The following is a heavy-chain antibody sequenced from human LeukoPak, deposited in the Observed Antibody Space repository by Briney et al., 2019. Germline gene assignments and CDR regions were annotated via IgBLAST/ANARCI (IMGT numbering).Heavy chain of an antibody. CDR2: IRVSGST. D-gene: IGHD7-27*01. J-gene: IGHJ4*02. V-gene: IGHV3-23*01. Sequence: GGSLRLSCTTSGFTFSSCALSWVRQAPGKGLEWVSGIRVSGSTYYPDSVTGRFTISRDNSENTLYLQMSGLRAEDTAIYYCAKGTGDTAYYFDFWGQGVLVTVSS. CDR1: GFTFSSCA. CDR3: AKGTGDTAYYFDF.